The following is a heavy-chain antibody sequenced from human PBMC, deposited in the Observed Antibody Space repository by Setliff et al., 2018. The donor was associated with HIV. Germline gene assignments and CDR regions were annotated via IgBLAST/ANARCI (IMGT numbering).Heavy chain of an antibody. CDR2: INPSGGSA. V-gene: IGHV1-46*01. Sequence: GASVKVSCKASGYTFTRNQIHWVRQAPGQGLEWMGIINPSGGSAAYAEKFRGRVTMTSDTSTNTVYMELRSLRSGETAVFYCARDDGDGSGYYYADYWGQGTLVTVS. CDR3: ARDDGDGSGYYYADY. CDR1: GYTFTRNQ. J-gene: IGHJ4*02. D-gene: IGHD3-22*01.